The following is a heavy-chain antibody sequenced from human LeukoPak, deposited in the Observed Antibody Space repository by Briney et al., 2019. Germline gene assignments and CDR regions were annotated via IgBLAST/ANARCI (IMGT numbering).Heavy chain of an antibody. J-gene: IGHJ3*01. CDR2: IDTSSNL. D-gene: IGHD1-26*01. V-gene: IGHV3-21*01. Sequence: GGSLRLSCAASAFTFSTYNMNWVRQAPGEGLEWVSSIDTSSNLYYADSVRGRFTISRDNAKNSLYLQMNSLRAEDTAVYYCVRDHSVLYTFAYYDAFDVWGQGTMVTVSS. CDR1: AFTFSTYN. CDR3: VRDHSVLYTFAYYDAFDV.